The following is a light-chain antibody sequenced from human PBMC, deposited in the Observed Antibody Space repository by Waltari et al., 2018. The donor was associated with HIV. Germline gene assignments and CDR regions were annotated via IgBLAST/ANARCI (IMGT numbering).Light chain of an antibody. J-gene: IGKJ2*01. Sequence: DIQMTQSPSSVSVSVGDRVTITCRASQGIRSWLAWYQQKPGKAPQLLIYATSSLQSGVPSRFSGSGSGTDFTITISSLQPEDFATYYCQQTNSFPYTFGQGTKLEIK. CDR3: QQTNSFPYT. CDR2: ATS. CDR1: QGIRSW. V-gene: IGKV1-12*01.